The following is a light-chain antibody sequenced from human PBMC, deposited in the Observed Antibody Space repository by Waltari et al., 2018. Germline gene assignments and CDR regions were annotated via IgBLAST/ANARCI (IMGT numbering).Light chain of an antibody. CDR2: DVS. CDR1: NTDVGGYNF. J-gene: IGLJ3*02. V-gene: IGLV2-14*03. Sequence: QSALTQPASVSGSPGQSITISCTGTNTDVGGYNFFSWYQQHPGKAPQLMIYDVSNRPSGVSNRFSGSKSGNTASLTISGLQAEDEADYYCSSYTSSTTLVFGGGTKLTVL. CDR3: SSYTSSTTLV.